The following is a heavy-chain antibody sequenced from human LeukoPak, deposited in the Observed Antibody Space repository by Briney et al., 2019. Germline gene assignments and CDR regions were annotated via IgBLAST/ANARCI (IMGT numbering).Heavy chain of an antibody. CDR2: IYYSGST. D-gene: IGHD3-22*01. V-gene: IGHV4-31*03. CDR1: GVSISSGGYY. CDR3: ARAIYYDSSGYDY. J-gene: IGHJ4*02. Sequence: SETLSLTCTVSGVSISSGGYYWRWIRQHPGKGLEWIGYIYYSGSTYYNPSLKSRVTISVDTSKNQFSLKLSSVTAADTAVYYCARAIYYDSSGYDYGGQGTLVTVS.